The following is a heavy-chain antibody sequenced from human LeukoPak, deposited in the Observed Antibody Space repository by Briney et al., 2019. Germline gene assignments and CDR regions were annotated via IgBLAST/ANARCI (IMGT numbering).Heavy chain of an antibody. CDR3: ARDPFEL. CDR2: IKQGGSDK. D-gene: IGHD1-26*01. CDR1: GFTLSNHW. Sequence: PGGSLRLSCEASGFTLSNHWMTWVRQAPGKGLEWVATIKQGGSDKFYVDSVKGRFTISGDNARNSLYLQMNSLRAEDTVVYYCARDPFELWGQGTLVTVSS. J-gene: IGHJ4*02. V-gene: IGHV3-7*01.